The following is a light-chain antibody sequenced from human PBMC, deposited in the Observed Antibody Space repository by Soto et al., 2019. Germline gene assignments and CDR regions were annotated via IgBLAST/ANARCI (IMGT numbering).Light chain of an antibody. CDR1: QSVSSNY. Sequence: EIVMTQSPATLSVSPGERATLPCRSSQSVSSNYLAWYQQKPGQAPRLFMFGASSRATGIPDRFSGSGSGTDFTLTISRLEPEDFALYYCQQYGSSPKTFGQGTKVDIK. J-gene: IGKJ1*01. CDR2: GAS. CDR3: QQYGSSPKT. V-gene: IGKV3-20*01.